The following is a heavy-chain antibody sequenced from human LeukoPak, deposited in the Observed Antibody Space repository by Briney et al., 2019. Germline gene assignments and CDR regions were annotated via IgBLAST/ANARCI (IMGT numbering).Heavy chain of an antibody. J-gene: IGHJ6*03. CDR2: INPNSGGT. Sequence: GASVKVSCKASGYTFTGYYMHWVRQAPGQGLGWMGWINPNSGGTNYAQKFQGRVTMTRDTSISTAYMELSRLRSDDTAVYYCASSAGLYYYGSGSYLRLDYYYYYMDVWGKGTTVTVSS. D-gene: IGHD3-10*01. CDR1: GYTFTGYY. V-gene: IGHV1-2*02. CDR3: ASSAGLYYYGSGSYLRLDYYYYYMDV.